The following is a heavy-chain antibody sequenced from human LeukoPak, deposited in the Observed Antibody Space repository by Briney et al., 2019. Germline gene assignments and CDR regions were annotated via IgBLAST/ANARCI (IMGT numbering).Heavy chain of an antibody. V-gene: IGHV1-69*04. D-gene: IGHD6-13*01. CDR1: GGTFSSYA. CDR2: IIPILGIA. CDR3: AGEGAAAAGTDY. J-gene: IGHJ4*02. Sequence: GSSVKVSCKASGGTFSSYAISWVRQAPGQGLEWMGRIIPILGIANYAQKFQGRVTITADKSTSTAYMELSSLRSEDTAVYYCAGEGAAAAGTDYWGQGTLVTVSS.